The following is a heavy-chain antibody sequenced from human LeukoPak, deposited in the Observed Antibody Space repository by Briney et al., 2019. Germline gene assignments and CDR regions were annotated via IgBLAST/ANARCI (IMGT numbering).Heavy chain of an antibody. J-gene: IGHJ3*02. D-gene: IGHD3-10*01. CDR2: IYYSGST. CDR3: ARQAEFDAFDI. Sequence: PSETLSLTCTVSGGSISSYYWSWLRQPPGKGLEWIGYIYYSGSTNYNPSLKSRVTISVDTSKNQFSLKLSSVTAADTAVYYCARQAEFDAFDIWGQGTMVTVSS. V-gene: IGHV4-59*08. CDR1: GGSISSYY.